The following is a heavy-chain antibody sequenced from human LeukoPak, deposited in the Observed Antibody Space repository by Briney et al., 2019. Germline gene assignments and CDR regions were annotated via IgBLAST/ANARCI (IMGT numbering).Heavy chain of an antibody. V-gene: IGHV1-8*01. CDR1: GYTFSSYD. Sequence: ASVKVSCKASGYTFSSYDINWVRQATGQGLEWMGWMSPDSGNTGYVQKFQGRVIMTRETSISTAYMELSSLTFEDTAVYFCARDRVGVGGNGWENWGQGTLVTVSS. J-gene: IGHJ4*02. CDR3: ARDRVGVGGNGWEN. D-gene: IGHD6-19*01. CDR2: MSPDSGNT.